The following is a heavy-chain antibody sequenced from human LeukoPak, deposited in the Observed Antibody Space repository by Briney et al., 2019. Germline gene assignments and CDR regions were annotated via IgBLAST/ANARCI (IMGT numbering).Heavy chain of an antibody. D-gene: IGHD3-22*01. V-gene: IGHV3-11*01. CDR3: SAYYYDSSGPRPPH. J-gene: IGHJ4*02. CDR1: GFTFSDHY. CDR2: ISSSSRSI. Sequence: GGSLRLSCAASGFTFSDHYMSWIRQAPGKGLEWVSYISSSSRSIYYADSVKGRFTISRDNSKNTLYLQMNSLRAEDTAVYYCSAYYYDSSGPRPPHWGQGTLVTVSS.